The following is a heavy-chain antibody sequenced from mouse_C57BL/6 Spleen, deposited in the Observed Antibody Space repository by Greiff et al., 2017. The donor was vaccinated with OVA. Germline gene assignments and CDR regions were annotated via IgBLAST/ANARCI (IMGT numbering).Heavy chain of an antibody. D-gene: IGHD2-3*01. CDR3: ARGADGFDY. J-gene: IGHJ2*01. CDR1: GFTFSSYT. Sequence: EVQGVESGGGLVKPGGSLKLSCAASGFTFSSYTMSWVRQTPEKRLEWVATLSGGGGNTYYPDSVKGRFTISRDNAKNTLYLQMSSLRSEDTALYYCARGADGFDYWGQGTTLTVSS. CDR2: LSGGGGNT. V-gene: IGHV5-9*01.